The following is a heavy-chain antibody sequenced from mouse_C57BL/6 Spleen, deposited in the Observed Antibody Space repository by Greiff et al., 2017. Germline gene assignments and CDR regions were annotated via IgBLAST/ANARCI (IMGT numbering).Heavy chain of an antibody. CDR2: IYPGDGDT. Sequence: VQLVESGAELVKPGASVKISCKASGYAFSSYWMNWVKQRPGKGLEWIGQIYPGDGDTNYNGKFKGKATLTADKSSSTAYMQLSSLTSEDSAVYFCARKGNYYGSSYYFDYWGQGTTLTVSS. CDR3: ARKGNYYGSSYYFDY. D-gene: IGHD1-1*01. J-gene: IGHJ2*01. V-gene: IGHV1-80*01. CDR1: GYAFSSYW.